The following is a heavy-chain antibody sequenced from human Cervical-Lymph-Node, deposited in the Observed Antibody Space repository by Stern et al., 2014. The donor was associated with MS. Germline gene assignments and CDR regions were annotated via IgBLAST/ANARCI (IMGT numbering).Heavy chain of an antibody. CDR2: FDPEDGET. V-gene: IGHV1-24*01. CDR1: GYTLSEIS. J-gene: IGHJ6*02. D-gene: IGHD2-21*02. CDR3: ATHRGRVTYYYGMDV. Sequence: QVQLVQSGAEVEKPGASVKVSCKVSGYTLSEISMHWVRQAPGKGLEWMGGFDPEDGETRYAQKFQGRVTMAEDRSTDTAYMELSSLRSEDTAVYYCATHRGRVTYYYGMDVWGQGTTVTVSS.